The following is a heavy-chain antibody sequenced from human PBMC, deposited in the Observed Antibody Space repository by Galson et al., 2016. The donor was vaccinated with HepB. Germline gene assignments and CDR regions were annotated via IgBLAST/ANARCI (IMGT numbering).Heavy chain of an antibody. D-gene: IGHD3-16*02. CDR3: ARELPLNVRDYSWGSYRWIDF. V-gene: IGHV3-33*08. Sequence: SLRLSCAAPGLTFSNAWMSWVRQAPGKGLEWVASILYDGSHKYYGDSVTGRVTISRDNSRSTLDLQMDSLRDEDTGIYYCARELPLNVRDYSWGSYRWIDFWGQGTLVTVSS. CDR2: ILYDGSHK. CDR1: GLTFSNAW. J-gene: IGHJ4*02.